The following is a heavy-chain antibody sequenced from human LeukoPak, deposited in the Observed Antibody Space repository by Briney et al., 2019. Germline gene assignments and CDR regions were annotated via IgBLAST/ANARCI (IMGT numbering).Heavy chain of an antibody. Sequence: ATVKVSCKASGYTFTSYGISWVRQAPGQGLEWMGWISAYNGNTNYAQKLQGRVTMTTDTSTSTAYMELRSLRSDDTAVYYCARESGGGWFGELSTRYYYYGMDVWGQGTTVTVSS. J-gene: IGHJ6*02. CDR3: ARESGGGWFGELSTRYYYYGMDV. CDR2: ISAYNGNT. V-gene: IGHV1-18*01. D-gene: IGHD3-10*01. CDR1: GYTFTSYG.